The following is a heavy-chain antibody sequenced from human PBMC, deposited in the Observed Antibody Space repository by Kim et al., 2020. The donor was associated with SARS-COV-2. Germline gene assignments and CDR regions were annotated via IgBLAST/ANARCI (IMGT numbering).Heavy chain of an antibody. D-gene: IGHD6-19*01. CDR2: ISGSGGST. V-gene: IGHV3-23*01. J-gene: IGHJ4*02. CDR1: GFTFSSYA. Sequence: GGSLRLSCAASGFTFSSYAMSWVRQAPGKGLEWVSAISGSGGSTYYADSVKGRFTISRDNSKNTLYLQMNSLRAEDTAVYYCARRYFSFAQAVADPFDYWGQGTLVTVSS. CDR3: ARRYFSFAQAVADPFDY.